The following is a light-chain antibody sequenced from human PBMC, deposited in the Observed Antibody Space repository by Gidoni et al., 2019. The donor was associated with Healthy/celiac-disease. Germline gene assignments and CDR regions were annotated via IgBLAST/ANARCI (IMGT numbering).Light chain of an antibody. CDR1: SSNIGAGYD. J-gene: IGLJ1*01. V-gene: IGLV1-40*01. Sequence: QSVLTQLPSVSGAPGQRVTISCTGSSSNIGAGYDVHWYQQLPGTAPKLLIYGNSNRPSGVPDRFSGSKSGTSASQAITGLQAEDEADYYCQSYDSSLSGSRVYVFGTGTKVTVL. CDR3: QSYDSSLSGSRVYV. CDR2: GNS.